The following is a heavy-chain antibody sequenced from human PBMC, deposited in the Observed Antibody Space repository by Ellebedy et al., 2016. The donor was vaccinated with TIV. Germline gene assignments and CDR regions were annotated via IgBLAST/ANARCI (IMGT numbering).Heavy chain of an antibody. Sequence: LETLSLTCTVSGGSISSYYWSWIRQPPGKGLEWIGYIYYSGSTNYNPSLKSRVTISVDTSKNQFSLKLSSVTAADTAVYYCARVPRRTRPPWYFDLWGRGTLVTVSS. CDR2: IYYSGST. D-gene: IGHD2-2*01. V-gene: IGHV4-59*01. J-gene: IGHJ2*01. CDR1: GGSISSYY. CDR3: ARVPRRTRPPWYFDL.